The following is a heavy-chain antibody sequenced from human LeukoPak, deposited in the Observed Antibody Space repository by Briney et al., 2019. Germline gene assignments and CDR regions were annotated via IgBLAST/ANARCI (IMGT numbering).Heavy chain of an antibody. D-gene: IGHD2-2*01. J-gene: IGHJ3*02. CDR3: ARDPSLYAFDI. Sequence: PSETLSLTCTVSGGSISTYYWSWIRQPPGKGLEWIGSMYYSGSTNYNPSLKSRVTISVDTSKNQFSLKLSSVTAADTAVYYCARDPSLYAFDIWGQGTMVTVSS. CDR1: GGSISTYY. V-gene: IGHV4-59*12. CDR2: MYYSGST.